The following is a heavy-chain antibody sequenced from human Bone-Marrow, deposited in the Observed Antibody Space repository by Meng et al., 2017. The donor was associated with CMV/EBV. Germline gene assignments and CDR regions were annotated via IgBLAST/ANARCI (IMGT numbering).Heavy chain of an antibody. Sequence: GGSLRLSCAASGFTVSSSYMYWVRQAPGRGLEWVSGINWNGGSTGYADSVKGRFTISRDNAKNSLYLQMNSLRAEDTALYYCARGYSSLRFDPWGQGTLVTVSS. CDR3: ARGYSSLRFDP. CDR1: GFTVSSSY. V-gene: IGHV3-20*04. J-gene: IGHJ5*02. CDR2: INWNGGST. D-gene: IGHD6-19*01.